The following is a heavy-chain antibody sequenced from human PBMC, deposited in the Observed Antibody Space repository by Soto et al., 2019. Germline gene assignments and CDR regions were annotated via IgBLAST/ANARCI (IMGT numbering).Heavy chain of an antibody. CDR3: ASGGIAGGRYGMDV. J-gene: IGHJ6*02. V-gene: IGHV1-69*01. CDR2: IIPIFGTA. CDR1: GGTFSSYA. Sequence: QVQLVQSGAEVKKPGSSVKVSCKASGGTFSSYAISWVRQAPGQGLEWMGGIIPIFGTANYEQKFQGRVTITADESTSTAYMELSSLRSEDTAVYYCASGGIAGGRYGMDVWGQGTTVTVSS. D-gene: IGHD3-16*01.